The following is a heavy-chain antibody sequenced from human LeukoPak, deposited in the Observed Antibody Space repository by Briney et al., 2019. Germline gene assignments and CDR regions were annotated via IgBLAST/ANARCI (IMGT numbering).Heavy chain of an antibody. J-gene: IGHJ4*02. CDR2: INAGNGNT. CDR1: GHTFTSYA. CDR3: ARGASYYDYVWGSYCDY. V-gene: IGHV1-3*01. D-gene: IGHD3-16*01. Sequence: ASVKVSCKASGHTFTSYAMHWVRQAPGQRLEWMGWINAGNGNTKYSQKFQGRVTITRDTSASTAYMELSSLRSEDTAVYYCARGASYYDYVWGSYCDYWGQGTLVTVSS.